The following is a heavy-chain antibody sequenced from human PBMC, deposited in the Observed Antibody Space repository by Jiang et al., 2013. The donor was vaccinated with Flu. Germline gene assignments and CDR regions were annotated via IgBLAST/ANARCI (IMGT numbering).Heavy chain of an antibody. J-gene: IGHJ6*02. CDR3: ARGNTIFGVVINGMDV. V-gene: IGHV1-69*04. CDR1: GGTFSSYA. Sequence: SVKVSCKASGGTFSSYAISWVRQAPGQGLEWMGGIIPILGIANYAQKFQGRVTITADKSTSTAYMELSSLRSEDTAVYYCARGNTIFGVVINGMDVWGQGTTVTVSS. D-gene: IGHD3-3*01. CDR2: IIPILGIA.